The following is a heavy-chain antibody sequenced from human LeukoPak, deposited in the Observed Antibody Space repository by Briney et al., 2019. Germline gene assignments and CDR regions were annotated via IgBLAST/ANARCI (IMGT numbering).Heavy chain of an antibody. CDR3: ARHQLERRHSGFDY. Sequence: SETLSLTCAVYGGSFSGYYWSWIRQPAGKGLEWIGRIYTSGSTNYNPSLKSRVTMSVDTSKNQFSLKLSSVTAADTAVYYCARHQLERRHSGFDYWGQGTLVTVSS. CDR2: IYTSGST. CDR1: GGSFSGYY. D-gene: IGHD1-1*01. V-gene: IGHV4-59*10. J-gene: IGHJ4*02.